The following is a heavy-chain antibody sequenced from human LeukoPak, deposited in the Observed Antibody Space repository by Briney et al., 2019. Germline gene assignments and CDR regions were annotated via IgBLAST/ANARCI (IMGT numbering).Heavy chain of an antibody. Sequence: GGSLRLSCAASGFTFSSYSMNWVRQAPGKGLEWVSYISSSSRTIYYADSVKGRFTISRDNAKNSLYLQMNSLRAEDTAVYYCTRKWTAVTQNYFDYWGQGTLVTVSS. V-gene: IGHV3-48*01. J-gene: IGHJ4*02. CDR2: ISSSSRTI. CDR1: GFTFSSYS. CDR3: TRKWTAVTQNYFDY. D-gene: IGHD4-17*01.